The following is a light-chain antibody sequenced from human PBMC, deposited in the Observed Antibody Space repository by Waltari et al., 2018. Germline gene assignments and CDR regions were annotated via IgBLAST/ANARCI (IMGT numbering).Light chain of an antibody. V-gene: IGLV1-44*01. J-gene: IGLJ3*02. CDR2: SNN. CDR3: AVWDDTLNGQV. CDR1: SSNIGSNT. Sequence: QSVLTQPPSASDTPGQRVTISCSGSSSNIGSNTVHWYQQVPGTAPKLLISSNNQRPSGGPDRFSGSKSGTSASLAISGLQSEDEADYFCAVWDDTLNGQVFGGGTKLTVL.